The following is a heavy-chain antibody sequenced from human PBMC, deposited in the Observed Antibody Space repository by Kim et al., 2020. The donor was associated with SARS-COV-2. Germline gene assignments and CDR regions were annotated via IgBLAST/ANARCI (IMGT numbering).Heavy chain of an antibody. CDR2: INPSGGST. Sequence: ASVKVSCKASGYTLSNYYMHWVRQAPGQGLEWMGIINPSGGSTSYAQKFQGRVTMTRDTSTSTVYMELGSLRSEDTAVYYCARCPEGYGVNIYYYGMDVWGQGTTVTVSS. J-gene: IGHJ6*02. V-gene: IGHV1-46*01. CDR3: ARCPEGYGVNIYYYGMDV. CDR1: GYTLSNYY. D-gene: IGHD4-17*01.